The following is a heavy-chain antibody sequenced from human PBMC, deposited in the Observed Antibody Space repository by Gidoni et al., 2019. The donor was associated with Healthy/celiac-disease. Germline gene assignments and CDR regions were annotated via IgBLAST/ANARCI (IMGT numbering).Heavy chain of an antibody. CDR1: GFTFSSYW. CDR3: ARETDDYYYYGMDV. Sequence: EVQLVESGGGLVQPGGSLRLSCAASGFTFSSYWMHWVRQAPGKGLVGVSRINSDGSSTSYADSVKGRFTISRDNAKNTLYLQMNSLRAEDTAVYYCARETDDYYYYGMDVWGQGTTVTVSS. V-gene: IGHV3-74*01. CDR2: INSDGSST. J-gene: IGHJ6*02.